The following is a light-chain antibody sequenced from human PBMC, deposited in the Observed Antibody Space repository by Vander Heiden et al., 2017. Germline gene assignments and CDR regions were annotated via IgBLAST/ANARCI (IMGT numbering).Light chain of an antibody. CDR3: QVRSSWPAIT. CDR1: QSVSSY. CDR2: DAS. V-gene: IGKV3-11*01. Sequence: EIVLSQSPATLSLSPGERASLSCRASQSVSSYLAWYQQKPGQAPRLLIYDASNRATDIPARFSGSGSGTDFTLTISRVEPEDFAVYYCQVRSSWPAITFGQGTRLEIK. J-gene: IGKJ5*01.